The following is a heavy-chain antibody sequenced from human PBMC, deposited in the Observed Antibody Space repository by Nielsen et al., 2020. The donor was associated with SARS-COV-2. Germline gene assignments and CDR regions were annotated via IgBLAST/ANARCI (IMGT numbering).Heavy chain of an antibody. Sequence: GGSLRLSCAASGFTFSSYWMSWVRQAPGKGLEWVANIKQDGSEKYYVDSVKGRFTISRDNAKNSLYLQMNSLRAEDTAVYYCARGLGWGALYGMDVWGQGTTVTVS. CDR3: ARGLGWGALYGMDV. CDR1: GFTFSSYW. J-gene: IGHJ6*02. CDR2: IKQDGSEK. D-gene: IGHD3-16*01. V-gene: IGHV3-7*03.